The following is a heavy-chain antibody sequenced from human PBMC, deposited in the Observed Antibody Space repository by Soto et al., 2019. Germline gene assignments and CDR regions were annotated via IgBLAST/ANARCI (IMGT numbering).Heavy chain of an antibody. Sequence: VKVSCKASGYTFTSYGISWVRQAPGQGLEWMGWISAYNGNTNYAQKLQGRVTMTTDTSTSTAYMELRSLRSDDTAVYYCASHDSSGLGPGDFGYWGQGTMVTVYS. CDR2: ISAYNGNT. V-gene: IGHV1-18*04. CDR1: GYTFTSYG. CDR3: ASHDSSGLGPGDFGY. D-gene: IGHD3-22*01. J-gene: IGHJ4*02.